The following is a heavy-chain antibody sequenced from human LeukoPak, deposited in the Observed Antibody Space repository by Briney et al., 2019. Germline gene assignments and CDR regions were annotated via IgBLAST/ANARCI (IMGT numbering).Heavy chain of an antibody. J-gene: IGHJ3*02. CDR1: GFIFDDFA. CDR2: ISWNSDYI. D-gene: IGHD4-17*01. V-gene: IGHV3-9*01. CDR3: VRDFDGDYDAFDM. Sequence: GGSLRLSCAVSGFIFDDFAMHWVRQLPGKGLEWVSGISWNSDYIRYADSVKGRFTISRDNAKNSLNLQMTSLRPEDTALYFCVRDFDGDYDAFDMWGQGTKVTVSS.